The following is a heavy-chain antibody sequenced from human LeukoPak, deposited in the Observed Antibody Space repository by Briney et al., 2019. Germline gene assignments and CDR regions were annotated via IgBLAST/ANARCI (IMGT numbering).Heavy chain of an antibody. CDR2: ISSSGSTI. J-gene: IGHJ4*02. CDR3: ARATAGFLEWLSLDY. CDR1: GFTFSSYE. D-gene: IGHD3-3*01. V-gene: IGHV3-48*03. Sequence: GGSLRLSCAASGFTFSSYEMNWVRQAPGKGLEWVSYISSSGSTIYYADSVKGRFTISRDNAKNSLYLQMNSLRAEDTAVYYCARATAGFLEWLSLDYWDQGTLVTVSS.